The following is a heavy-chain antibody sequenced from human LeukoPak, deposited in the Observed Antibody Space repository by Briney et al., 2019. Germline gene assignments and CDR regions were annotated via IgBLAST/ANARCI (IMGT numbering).Heavy chain of an antibody. Sequence: SGGSLRLPCAASGFTFDDYAMHWVRQAPGKGLEWVSGISWNSGIMVYADSVKGRFTISRDNAKHSLYLQMNSLRAEDMALYYCAKDYRAVAGTGGAFDYWGQGTLVTVSS. CDR1: GFTFDDYA. CDR2: ISWNSGIM. D-gene: IGHD6-19*01. J-gene: IGHJ4*02. V-gene: IGHV3-9*03. CDR3: AKDYRAVAGTGGAFDY.